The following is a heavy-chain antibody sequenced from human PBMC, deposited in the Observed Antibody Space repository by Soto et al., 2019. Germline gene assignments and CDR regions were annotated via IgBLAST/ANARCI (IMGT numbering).Heavy chain of an antibody. J-gene: IGHJ4*02. Sequence: EVQLVESGGGLVKPGGSLRLSCAASGFTFSSYSMNWVRQAPGKGLEWVSSIRVTSSFIYYADSVKGRFTISRDNTKNSLYLQMYSLRDAYSAVYYCARDGSLYVESVSGCWDYWGQGTLVTGSS. D-gene: IGHD4-17*01. CDR1: GFTFSSYS. CDR2: IRVTSSFI. V-gene: IGHV3-21*02. CDR3: ARDGSLYVESVSGCWDY.